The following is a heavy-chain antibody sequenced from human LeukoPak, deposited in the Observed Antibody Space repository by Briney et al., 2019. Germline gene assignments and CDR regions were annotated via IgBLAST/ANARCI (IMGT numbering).Heavy chain of an antibody. V-gene: IGHV3-30*18. CDR1: GFTFSSYG. J-gene: IGHJ4*02. CDR3: TKLPFPSSMTTEHPQKNY. Sequence: GGSLRLSCAASGFTFSSYGMHWVRQAPGKGLEWVAVISYDGSNKYYADSVKGRFTISRDNSKNTLYLQMNSLRAEDTAVYYCTKLPFPSSMTTEHPQKNYWGQGTLVTVSS. CDR2: ISYDGSNK. D-gene: IGHD4-17*01.